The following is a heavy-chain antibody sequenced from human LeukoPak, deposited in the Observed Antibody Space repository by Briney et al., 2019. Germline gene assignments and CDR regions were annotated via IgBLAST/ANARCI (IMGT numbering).Heavy chain of an antibody. V-gene: IGHV1-8*01. CDR1: GYTFTSYD. CDR3: ASHTRTMYTSGWYPDY. CDR2: MNPNSGNT. J-gene: IGHJ4*02. D-gene: IGHD6-19*01. Sequence: ASVKVSCKASGYTFTSYDINWVRQATGQGLEWMGWMNPNSGNTGYAQKFQGRVTMTRNTSISTAYMELSSLRSEDTAVYYCASHTRTMYTSGWYPDYWGQGTLVTVSS.